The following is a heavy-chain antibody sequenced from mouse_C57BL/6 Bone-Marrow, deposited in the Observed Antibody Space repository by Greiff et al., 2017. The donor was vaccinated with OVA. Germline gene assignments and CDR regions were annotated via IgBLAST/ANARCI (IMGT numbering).Heavy chain of an antibody. CDR3: ARGRLLRNWYFDV. D-gene: IGHD1-1*01. CDR1: GYAFSSSW. Sequence: VQLQQSGPELVKPGASVKISCKASGYAFSSSWMNWVKQRPGKGLEWIGRIYPGDGDTNYNGKFKGKATLTADKSSSTAYMQLSSLTSEDSAVYFCARGRLLRNWYFDVWGTGTTVTVSS. CDR2: IYPGDGDT. V-gene: IGHV1-82*01. J-gene: IGHJ1*03.